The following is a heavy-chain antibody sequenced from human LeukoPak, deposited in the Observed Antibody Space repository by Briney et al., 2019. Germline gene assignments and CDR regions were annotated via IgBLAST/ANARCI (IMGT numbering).Heavy chain of an antibody. CDR3: ARVGRSGFTKDY. CDR1: VFAFSTYS. D-gene: IGHD5-12*01. V-gene: IGHV3-48*04. Sequence: GGPLSLSCAASVFAFSTYSIVWVRQSPGKGLEWLSYISSSSSSIYYADSVKGRFTVSRDNAENLVYMQMNSLGAEDTAVYYCARVGRSGFTKDYWGQGTLVTVAS. J-gene: IGHJ4*02. CDR2: ISSSSSSI.